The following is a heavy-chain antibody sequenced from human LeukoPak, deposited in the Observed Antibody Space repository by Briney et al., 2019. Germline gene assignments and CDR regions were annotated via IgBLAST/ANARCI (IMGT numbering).Heavy chain of an antibody. CDR3: ARLPGRSSPQSWFDP. V-gene: IGHV4-39*01. CDR2: IYYSGST. Sequence: LETLSLTCTVSGGSISSSSYYWGWIRQPPGKGLEWIGSIYYSGSTYYNPSLKSRVTISVDTSKNQFSLKLSSGTAADTAVYYCARLPGRSSPQSWFDPWGQGTLVTVSS. D-gene: IGHD2-2*01. J-gene: IGHJ5*02. CDR1: GGSISSSSYY.